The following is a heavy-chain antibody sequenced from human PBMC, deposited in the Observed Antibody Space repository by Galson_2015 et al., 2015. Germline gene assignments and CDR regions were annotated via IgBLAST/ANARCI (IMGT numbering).Heavy chain of an antibody. J-gene: IGHJ6*02. Sequence: SETLSLTCTVSGGSVSSSSYYWGWIRQPPGEGLEWIGGIYYSGSTYYNASLKSRVTISVDRSKNQFSLKLSSVTAADTAVYYCRYSRFFNGMDVWGQGTTVTVSS. CDR1: GGSVSSSSYY. CDR2: IYYSGST. D-gene: IGHD6-6*01. V-gene: IGHV4-39*07. CDR3: RYSRFFNGMDV.